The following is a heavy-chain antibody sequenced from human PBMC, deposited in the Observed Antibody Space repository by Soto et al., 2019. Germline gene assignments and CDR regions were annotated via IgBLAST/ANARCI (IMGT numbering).Heavy chain of an antibody. Sequence: QVHLQQWGAGLLKPSETLSLTCAVYGESFIGYYWTWIRQSPGKGLEWIGEINHGGSTNYNPSLKSRVTISTDTSKNQFSQKLTSVTAAYTSVYYCARTYIVTTNWFDTWGQGTLVTVSS. CDR2: INHGGST. CDR1: GESFIGYY. D-gene: IGHD5-12*01. V-gene: IGHV4-34*01. J-gene: IGHJ5*02. CDR3: ARTYIVTTNWFDT.